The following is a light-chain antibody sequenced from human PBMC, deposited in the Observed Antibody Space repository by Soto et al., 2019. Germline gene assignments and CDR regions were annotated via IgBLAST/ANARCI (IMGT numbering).Light chain of an antibody. CDR2: GNS. J-gene: IGLJ1*01. V-gene: IGLV1-40*01. CDR3: HSYDSSLSALYV. CDR1: SSNIGAGYG. Sequence: QSVLTQPPSVSGAPGQRVTISCTGSSSNIGAGYGVHWYQQLPGTAPKLLIYGNSNRPSGVPDRFSGSKSGTSASLAITGLQAEDEADYYCHSYDSSLSALYVFGTGTKLTVL.